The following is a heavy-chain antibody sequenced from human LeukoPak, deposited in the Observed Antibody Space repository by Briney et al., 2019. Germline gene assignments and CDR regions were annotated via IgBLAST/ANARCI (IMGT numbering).Heavy chain of an antibody. D-gene: IGHD2-21*02. CDR3: AKRGGGAYCGGDCYSPFDY. J-gene: IGHJ4*02. Sequence: GGSLRLSCEGSAFIFSGHWMNWVRQTPGKGLEWVASIKEDGSERQYVDSVKGRFSISRDNTKGSLFLQMNSLRAEDTAVYYCAKRGGGAYCGGDCYSPFDYWGQGTLVTVSS. CDR1: AFIFSGHW. CDR2: IKEDGSER. V-gene: IGHV3-7*03.